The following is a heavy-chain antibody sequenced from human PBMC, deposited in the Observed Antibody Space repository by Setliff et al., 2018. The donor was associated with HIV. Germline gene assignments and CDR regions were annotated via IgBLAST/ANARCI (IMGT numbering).Heavy chain of an antibody. CDR3: ARDRSKYGTGSSAYNWFDP. CDR1: TDSISNFH. D-gene: IGHD3-16*01. V-gene: IGHV4-4*07. Sequence: SETLSLTCSVSTDSISNFHWSWMRQPAGKGLEWIGRIFGSGATHYNPSLKSRVTMSIDTSKNQFSLKLNSVTAADTAVYFCARDRSKYGTGSSAYNWFDPWGLGTLVTVSS. CDR2: IFGSGAT. J-gene: IGHJ5*02.